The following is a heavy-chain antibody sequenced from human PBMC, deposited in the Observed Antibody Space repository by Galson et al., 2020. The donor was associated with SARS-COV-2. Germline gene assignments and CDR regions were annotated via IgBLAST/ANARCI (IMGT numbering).Heavy chain of an antibody. CDR3: ARDTEAGHLDY. CDR2: IYSGGST. D-gene: IGHD4-4*01. Sequence: GGSLRHSCAASGFTVSSNYMSWVRQAPGKGLEWVSVIYSGGSTYYADSVKGRFTISRDNSKNTLYLQMNSLRAEDTAVYYCARDTEAGHLDYWGQGTLVTVSS. J-gene: IGHJ4*02. V-gene: IGHV3-53*01. CDR1: GFTVSSNY.